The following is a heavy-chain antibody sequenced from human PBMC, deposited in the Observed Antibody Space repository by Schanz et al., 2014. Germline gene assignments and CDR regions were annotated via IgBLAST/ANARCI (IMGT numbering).Heavy chain of an antibody. D-gene: IGHD6-13*01. CDR1: GYSFISHA. Sequence: QVQLVQSGAEVKKPGASVKVSCKASGYSFISHAIHWVRQAPGQRLEWMGWINAANGNTEYSQKFQGRVTITRDTLASTAYMEVSSLRSEDTAVYYCASSGAGYSSSWDFDYWGQGTLVTVSS. J-gene: IGHJ4*02. CDR3: ASSGAGYSSSWDFDY. V-gene: IGHV1-3*01. CDR2: INAANGNT.